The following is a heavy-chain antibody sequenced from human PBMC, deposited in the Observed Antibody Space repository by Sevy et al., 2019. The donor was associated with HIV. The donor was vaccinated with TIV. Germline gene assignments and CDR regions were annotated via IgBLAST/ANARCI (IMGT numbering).Heavy chain of an antibody. CDR3: ALERLSSDVAEYFQN. D-gene: IGHD1-1*01. J-gene: IGHJ1*01. CDR2: ISFDGSNK. V-gene: IGHV3-30-3*01. CDR1: GFTFTLYS. Sequence: GWSLRLSCAASGFTFTLYSMHWVRQAPGKGLEWVATISFDGSNKHYADSVKGRFTISRDNSQNSLYLQMNSLRTEDTAVYYCALERLSSDVAEYFQNWGQGTLVTVSS.